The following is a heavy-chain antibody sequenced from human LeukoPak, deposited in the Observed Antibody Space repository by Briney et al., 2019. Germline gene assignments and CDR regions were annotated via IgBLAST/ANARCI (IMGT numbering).Heavy chain of an antibody. D-gene: IGHD3-9*01. CDR2: INPNSGGT. J-gene: IGHJ4*02. Sequence: ASVKVSCKASGYTFTGYYMHWVRQAPGQGLEWMGWINPNSGGTNYAQKFQGRVTMTRDTSISTAYMELSRLRSDDTAVYYCAKDFEPFDWLFHSFDYWGQGTLVTVSS. CDR3: AKDFEPFDWLFHSFDY. V-gene: IGHV1-2*02. CDR1: GYTFTGYY.